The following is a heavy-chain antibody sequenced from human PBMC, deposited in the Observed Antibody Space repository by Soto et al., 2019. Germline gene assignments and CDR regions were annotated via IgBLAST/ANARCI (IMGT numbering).Heavy chain of an antibody. CDR2: IIPILGTG. CDR3: AREEGSYKMGTFRFYHLDA. Sequence: QVQLVQSGPEVKKSGSSVKVSCKLSGGTFTTDTISWLRRAPGQGLEWMGRIIPILGTGNYAQKFQRRVTITEDKSTNTGYMELSSLTSEDTAVYYGAREEGSYKMGTFRFYHLDAWGNGTTVTVSS. CDR1: GGTFTTDT. D-gene: IGHD3-10*01. V-gene: IGHV1-69*08. J-gene: IGHJ6*03.